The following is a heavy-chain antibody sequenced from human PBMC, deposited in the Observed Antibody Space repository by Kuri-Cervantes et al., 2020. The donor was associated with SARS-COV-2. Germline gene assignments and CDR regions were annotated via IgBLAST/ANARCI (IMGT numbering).Heavy chain of an antibody. CDR1: GYSISSGYY. CDR3: AGLRSGWYNYFDY. J-gene: IGHJ4*02. CDR2: IYHSGST. V-gene: IGHV4-38-2*02. Sequence: SETLSLTCTVSGYSISSGYYWGWIRQPPGKGLEWIGSIYHSGSTYYNPSLKSRVTISVDTSKNQFSLKLSSVTAADTAVYYCAGLRSGWYNYFDYWGQGTLVTVSS. D-gene: IGHD6-19*01.